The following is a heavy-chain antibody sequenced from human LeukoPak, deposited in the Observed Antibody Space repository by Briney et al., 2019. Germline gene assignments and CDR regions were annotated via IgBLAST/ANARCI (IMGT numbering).Heavy chain of an antibody. Sequence: SETLSLTCTVSGGSISSYYWSWIRQPAGKGLEWIGRIYTSGSTYYNPSLKSRVTISVDTSKNQFSLKLSSVTAADTAVYYCARHVRKRGIAVAGTPGWFDPWGQGTLVTVSS. D-gene: IGHD6-19*01. CDR2: IYTSGST. CDR1: GGSISSYY. CDR3: ARHVRKRGIAVAGTPGWFDP. J-gene: IGHJ5*02. V-gene: IGHV4-4*07.